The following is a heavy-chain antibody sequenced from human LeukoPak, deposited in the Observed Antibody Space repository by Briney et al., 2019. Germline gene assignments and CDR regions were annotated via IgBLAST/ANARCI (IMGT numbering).Heavy chain of an antibody. Sequence: SQTLSLTCAVYVGSFSGYYWRGIRQPPGKGLEWSGEIKHRGITTYKPAVKSRVSISVDTSKHQFSVMLSSATGADTAVYYCAGFPYYYDSSGYDVWGEGTLVTVSS. V-gene: IGHV4-34*01. J-gene: IGHJ4*02. CDR3: AGFPYYYDSSGYDV. CDR1: VGSFSGYY. D-gene: IGHD3-22*01. CDR2: IKHRGIT.